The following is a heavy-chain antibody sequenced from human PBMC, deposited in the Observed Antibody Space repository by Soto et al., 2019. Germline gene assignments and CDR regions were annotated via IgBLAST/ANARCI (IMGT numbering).Heavy chain of an antibody. CDR3: AREPYSSSWQPRYFDI. V-gene: IGHV1-46*01. CDR1: GYTFTSYY. CDR2: INPSGGST. D-gene: IGHD6-13*01. Sequence: GASVKVSCKASGYTFTSYYMHCVRQAPGQGLEWMGIINPSGGSTSYAQKFQGRVTMTRDTSTSTVYMELSSLRSEDTAVYYCAREPYSSSWQPRYFDIWGQGTMVTVSS. J-gene: IGHJ3*02.